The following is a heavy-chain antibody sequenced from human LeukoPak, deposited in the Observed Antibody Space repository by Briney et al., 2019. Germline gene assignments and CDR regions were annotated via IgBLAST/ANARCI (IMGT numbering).Heavy chain of an antibody. V-gene: IGHV4-34*01. D-gene: IGHD6-19*01. CDR2: ITHIGNT. J-gene: IGHJ5*02. CDR1: GGSFSDYY. Sequence: SETLSLTCTVYGGSFSDYYWSWIRQPPGKGLEWIGVITHIGNTSYNPSLRSRVTISLDMSNTHFSLKLSSVTAADTALYYCARVSSGWYRGWFDPWGQGTLVTVSS. CDR3: ARVSSGWYRGWFDP.